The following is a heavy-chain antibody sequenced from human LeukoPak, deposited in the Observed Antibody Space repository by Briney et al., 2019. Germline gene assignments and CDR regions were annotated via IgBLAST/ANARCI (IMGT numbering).Heavy chain of an antibody. CDR1: GFTFGSYA. J-gene: IGHJ5*02. CDR2: ISGSGGSP. Sequence: PGGSLRLSCAASGFTFGSYAMSWVRQAPGKGLEWVSTISGSGGSPYYADSVKGRFTISRDNSKNTLYLQMNSLRAADTAVYYCAKEGRTTWYRGWFDAWGQGTLVIVSS. V-gene: IGHV3-23*01. D-gene: IGHD6-13*01. CDR3: AKEGRTTWYRGWFDA.